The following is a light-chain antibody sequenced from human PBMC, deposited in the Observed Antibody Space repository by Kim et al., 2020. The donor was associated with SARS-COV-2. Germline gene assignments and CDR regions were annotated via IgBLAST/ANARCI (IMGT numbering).Light chain of an antibody. Sequence: SYELTQPPSVSVAPGKTARITCGGNNIGSKSVHWYQQKPGQAPVLVIYYDSDRPSGIPERFSGSNSGNTATLTISRVEAGDEADYYCQVWDSSSDNPIIGGGTQLTVL. CDR1: NIGSKS. CDR2: YDS. CDR3: QVWDSSSDNPI. V-gene: IGLV3-21*04. J-gene: IGLJ2*01.